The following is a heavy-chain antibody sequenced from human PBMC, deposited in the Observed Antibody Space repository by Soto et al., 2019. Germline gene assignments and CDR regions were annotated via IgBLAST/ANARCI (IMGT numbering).Heavy chain of an antibody. V-gene: IGHV4-4*07. CDR1: GSTIIGYY. CDR3: ARGQLFSDGYGP. Sequence: SETLSLTCCVSGSTIIGYYWTWMRQPAGKGLEWIGRMYSSGNTKYNPSLQSRVTMSLDTSNNQFSLGLTSFTAADTAVYSCARGQLFSDGYGPSGHGTLVTV. J-gene: IGHJ5*02. CDR2: MYSSGNT. D-gene: IGHD5-18*01.